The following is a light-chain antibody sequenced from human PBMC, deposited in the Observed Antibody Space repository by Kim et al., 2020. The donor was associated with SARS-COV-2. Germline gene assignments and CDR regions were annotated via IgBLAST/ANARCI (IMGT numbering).Light chain of an antibody. CDR1: RLRNKY. CDR3: QAWDSATVV. Sequence: VAPGQTASITCSGDRLRNKYISWYQQKPGQSPILVIYQDVKRPSGIPERFSGSNPGDTATLTISGTQAMDEADYYCQAWDSATVVFGGGTQLTVL. J-gene: IGLJ3*02. V-gene: IGLV3-1*01. CDR2: QDV.